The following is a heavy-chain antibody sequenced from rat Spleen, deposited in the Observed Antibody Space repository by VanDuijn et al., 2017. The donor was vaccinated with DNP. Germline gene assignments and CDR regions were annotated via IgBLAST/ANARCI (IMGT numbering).Heavy chain of an antibody. D-gene: IGHD1-9*01. Sequence: EVQLVESGGDLVQSGRSLKLLCAASGFTFSDYNMAWVRQAPKRGLEWVATISDDGSSIYYRDSVKGRFTISRDNAKSTLYLQMDSLRSEDTATYYCARPYYGYNYFDYWGQGVMVTVSS. CDR1: GFTFSDYN. CDR3: ARPYYGYNYFDY. CDR2: ISDDGSSI. V-gene: IGHV5-7*01. J-gene: IGHJ2*01.